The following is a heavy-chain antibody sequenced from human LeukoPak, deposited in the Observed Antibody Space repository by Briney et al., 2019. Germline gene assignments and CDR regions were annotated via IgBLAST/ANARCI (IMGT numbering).Heavy chain of an antibody. CDR3: ARRGSGYYYYFDY. J-gene: IGHJ4*02. V-gene: IGHV4-59*01. D-gene: IGHD3-22*01. CDR1: GGSISSYY. CDR2: IYYSGST. Sequence: PSETLSLTCTASGGSISSYYWSWIRQPPGKGLEWIGYIYYSGSTNYNPSLKSRVTISVDTSKNQFSLKLSSVTAADTAVYYCARRGSGYYYYFDYWGQGTLVTVSS.